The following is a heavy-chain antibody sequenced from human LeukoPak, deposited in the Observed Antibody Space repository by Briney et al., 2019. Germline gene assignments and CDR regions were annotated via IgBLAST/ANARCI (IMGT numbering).Heavy chain of an antibody. CDR3: AKVGGRIAAAVDY. CDR1: GFTFSSYA. Sequence: PGRSLRLSCAASGFTFSSYAMHWVRQAPGKGLEWVAVISYDGSNKYYADSVKGRFTISRDNSKNTLYLQMNSLRAEDTAVYYCAKVGGRIAAAVDYWGQGTLVTVSS. J-gene: IGHJ4*02. V-gene: IGHV3-30-3*01. D-gene: IGHD6-13*01. CDR2: ISYDGSNK.